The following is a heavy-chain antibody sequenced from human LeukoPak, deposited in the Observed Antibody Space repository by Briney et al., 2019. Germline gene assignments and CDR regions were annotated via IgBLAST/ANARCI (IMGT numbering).Heavy chain of an antibody. Sequence: GRSLRLSCAASGFTFSSYGMHRVRQAPGKGLEWVAVIWYDGSNKYYADSVKGRFTISRDNSKNTLYLQMNSLRAEDTAVYYCARGLVVPAAIQAWLDYWGQGTLVTVSS. J-gene: IGHJ4*02. CDR2: IWYDGSNK. V-gene: IGHV3-33*01. CDR3: ARGLVVPAAIQAWLDY. D-gene: IGHD2-2*02. CDR1: GFTFSSYG.